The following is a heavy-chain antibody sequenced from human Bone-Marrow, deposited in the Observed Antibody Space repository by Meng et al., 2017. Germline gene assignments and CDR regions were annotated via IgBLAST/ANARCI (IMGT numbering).Heavy chain of an antibody. CDR3: AASPGWWRIDS. CDR2: FHHSGTT. V-gene: IGHV4-4*02. J-gene: IGHJ4*02. CDR1: GASVSSGYW. Sequence: VQLQYSGPGLVKPSGTRSLTLCVSGASVSSGYWWTWVRQPPGKGLEWIGEFHHSGTTNYNPSLRSRVTISVDTSKNQFSLRLTSVTAADTAVYYCAASPGWWRIDSWGQGTLVTVSS. D-gene: IGHD6-19*01.